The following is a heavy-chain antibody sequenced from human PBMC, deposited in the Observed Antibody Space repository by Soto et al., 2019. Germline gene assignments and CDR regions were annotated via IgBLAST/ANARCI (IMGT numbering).Heavy chain of an antibody. CDR3: AKAGYSTGWYEGFDF. Sequence: EVQLLESGGGLVQPGGSLRLSCAASGFTFRGYAMNWVRQAPGKGLEWVSGFGGSGDTTYYANSVKGRFTISRDNSKNMMYLHMNSQRAEDTAVYYCAKAGYSTGWYEGFDFRGQGTLVTVSS. CDR2: FGGSGDTT. J-gene: IGHJ4*02. V-gene: IGHV3-23*01. CDR1: GFTFRGYA. D-gene: IGHD6-19*01.